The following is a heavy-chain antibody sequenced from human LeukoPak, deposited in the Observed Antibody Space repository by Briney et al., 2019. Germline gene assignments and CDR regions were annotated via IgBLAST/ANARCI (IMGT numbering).Heavy chain of an antibody. CDR2: IKQDGGET. CDR3: ARIARPYWYFDL. CDR1: GFPFSSYW. V-gene: IGHV3-7*01. D-gene: IGHD6-6*01. Sequence: GGSLRLSCAASGFPFSSYWMAWVRQAPGKGLEWVASIKQDGGETFYVDSVKGRFTISRDNAKNSLYLQMNSLRAEDTAVYYCARIARPYWYFDLWGRGTLVTVSS. J-gene: IGHJ2*01.